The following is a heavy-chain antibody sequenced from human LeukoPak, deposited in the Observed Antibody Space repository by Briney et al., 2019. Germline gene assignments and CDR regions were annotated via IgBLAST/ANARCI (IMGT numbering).Heavy chain of an antibody. J-gene: IGHJ4*02. D-gene: IGHD3-10*01. CDR2: IYYSGST. CDR1: GGSLRSSTYY. V-gene: IGHV4-39*07. CDR3: ARTMVRGVKLYYFDY. Sequence: SETLSLTCTVSGGSLRSSTYYWAWIRQPPGKGLEWIGSIYYSGSTYYNPSLKSRVTISVDTSKNQFSLKLSSVTAADTAVYYCARTMVRGVKLYYFDYWGQGTLVTVSS.